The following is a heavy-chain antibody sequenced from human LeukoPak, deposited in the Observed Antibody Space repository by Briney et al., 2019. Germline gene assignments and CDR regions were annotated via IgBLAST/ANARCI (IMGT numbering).Heavy chain of an antibody. CDR1: NYSISNSLY. Sequence: PSETLSLTCSGSNYSISNSLYWGWLRQPPGKGLEWIGSIYRSRSTFYNPSLKSRVTISLDTSKNQFSLKLSSVTAADTAAYFCARGTYGYYMDVWGKGTTVTVSS. J-gene: IGHJ6*03. CDR3: ARGTYGYYMDV. D-gene: IGHD4-17*01. V-gene: IGHV4-38-2*02. CDR2: IYRSRST.